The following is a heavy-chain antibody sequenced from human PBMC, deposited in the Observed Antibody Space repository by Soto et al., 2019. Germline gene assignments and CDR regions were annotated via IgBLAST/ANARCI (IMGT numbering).Heavy chain of an antibody. Sequence: QVQLVQSGAEVKKPGSSVKVSCKASGGTFSSYAISWVRQAPGQGREWMGGIIPIFGTANYAQKFQGRATITADKSKSTAYMELSSLRSDDTAVYYCASPTREWLPPARDYYYGMDVWGQGTTVIVSS. J-gene: IGHJ6*02. CDR2: IIPIFGTA. CDR3: ASPTREWLPPARDYYYGMDV. D-gene: IGHD3-3*01. CDR1: GGTFSSYA. V-gene: IGHV1-69*06.